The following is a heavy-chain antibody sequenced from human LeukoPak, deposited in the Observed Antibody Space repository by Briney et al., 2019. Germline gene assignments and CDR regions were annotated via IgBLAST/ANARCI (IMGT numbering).Heavy chain of an antibody. CDR2: IIPIFGTA. V-gene: IGHV1-69*01. D-gene: IGHD1-26*01. CDR3: ARVGGSYSHHFDY. Sequence: GSSVKVSCTASGGTLSIYAISWVRQAPGQGLEWMGGIIPIFGTANYAQKFQGRVTITADESTSTAYMELSSLRSEDTAVYYCARVGGSYSHHFDYWGQGTLVTVSS. J-gene: IGHJ4*02. CDR1: GGTLSIYA.